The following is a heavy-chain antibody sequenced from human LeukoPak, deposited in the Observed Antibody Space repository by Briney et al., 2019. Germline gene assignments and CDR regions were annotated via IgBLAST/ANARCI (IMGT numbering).Heavy chain of an antibody. D-gene: IGHD3-3*01. CDR2: ISSSGSTI. V-gene: IGHV3-11*04. J-gene: IGHJ4*02. Sequence: GGSLRLSCAASGFTFSDYYMSWIRQAPGKGLEWVSYISSSGSTIYYADSVKGRFTISRDNAKNSLYLQMNSLRAGDTAVYYCAKVRVFYDFWSGYYDYWGQGTLVTVSS. CDR1: GFTFSDYY. CDR3: AKVRVFYDFWSGYYDY.